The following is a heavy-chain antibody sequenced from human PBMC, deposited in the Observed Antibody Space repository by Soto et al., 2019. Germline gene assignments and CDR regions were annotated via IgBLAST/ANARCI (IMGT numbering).Heavy chain of an antibody. D-gene: IGHD4-17*01. V-gene: IGHV3-23*01. CDR1: GFTFSSYA. CDR2: ISGSGGST. Sequence: GGSLRLSCAASGFTFSSYAMSWVRQAPGKGLEWVSAISGSGGSTYYADSVKGRFTISRDNSKNTLYLQMNSLRAEDTAVYYCAKDHLATVSKGPYYYYGMDVWGQGTTVTVSS. CDR3: AKDHLATVSKGPYYYYGMDV. J-gene: IGHJ6*02.